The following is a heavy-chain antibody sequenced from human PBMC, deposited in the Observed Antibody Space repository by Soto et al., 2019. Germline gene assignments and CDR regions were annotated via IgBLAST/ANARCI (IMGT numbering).Heavy chain of an antibody. CDR3: ARGNPRYYYDSSGYYYPYNWFDP. Sequence: PSETLSLTCTVSGGSISYYYWSWIRQHPGKALEWIGYIYYSGSTNYNPSLKSRVTISVDTSKNQFSLKLSSVTAADTAVYYCARGNPRYYYDSSGYYYPYNWFDPWGQGTLVTVSS. CDR2: IYYSGST. D-gene: IGHD3-22*01. J-gene: IGHJ5*02. V-gene: IGHV4-59*01. CDR1: GGSISYYY.